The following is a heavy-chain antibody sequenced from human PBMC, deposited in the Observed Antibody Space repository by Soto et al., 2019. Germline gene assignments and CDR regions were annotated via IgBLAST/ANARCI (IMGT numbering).Heavy chain of an antibody. Sequence: GEPLKLSCKGSGYSFTIYSITWVRQMPGKGLEWMGRIDPSDSYTNYSPSFQGHVTISADKSISTAYLQWSSLKASDTAMYYCASLAVTTASYYGMDVWGQGTTVNV. J-gene: IGHJ6*02. CDR3: ASLAVTTASYYGMDV. CDR1: GYSFTIYS. V-gene: IGHV5-10-1*01. D-gene: IGHD4-4*01. CDR2: IDPSDSYT.